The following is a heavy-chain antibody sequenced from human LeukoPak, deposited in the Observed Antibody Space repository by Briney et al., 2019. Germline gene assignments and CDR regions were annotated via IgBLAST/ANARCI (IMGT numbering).Heavy chain of an antibody. Sequence: GGSLRLSCAASGFTFSSYAMSWVRQAPGKGLEWVSSISGSGGSTYYADSVKGRFTISRDNSKNTLYLQMNSLRAEDTAVYYCAEDRTTAYSSSFYVYWGQGTLVTVSS. V-gene: IGHV3-23*01. CDR2: ISGSGGST. D-gene: IGHD6-13*01. CDR3: AEDRTTAYSSSFYVY. CDR1: GFTFSSYA. J-gene: IGHJ4*02.